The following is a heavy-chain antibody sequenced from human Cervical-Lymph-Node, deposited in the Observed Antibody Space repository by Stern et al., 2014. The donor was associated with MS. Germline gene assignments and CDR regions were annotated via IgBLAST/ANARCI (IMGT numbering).Heavy chain of an antibody. D-gene: IGHD1-26*01. CDR1: GGTFSSYA. V-gene: IGHV1-69*01. CDR2: IIPIFGTA. J-gene: IGHJ6*02. CDR3: ARGAVGSGSPIYYGMDV. Sequence: QVQLVQSGAEVKKPGSSVKVSCKASGGTFSSYAISWVRQAPGQGLEWMGGIIPIFGTANYAQKFQGRVTITADESTSTAYMELSSLRSEDTAVYYCARGAVGSGSPIYYGMDVWGQGTTVTVSS.